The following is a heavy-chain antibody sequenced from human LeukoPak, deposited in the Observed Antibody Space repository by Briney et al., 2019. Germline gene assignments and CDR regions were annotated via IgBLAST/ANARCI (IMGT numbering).Heavy chain of an antibody. D-gene: IGHD6-19*01. CDR3: ARGGYSSGWFHAFDI. Sequence: GGYLRLSCAASGFTVSSNYMSWVRQATGKGQEWVSVIYSGGNTYYTDSVKGRFTISRDNSKNTLYLQMNSLRPEDTAVYYCARGGYSSGWFHAFDIWGQGTMVTVSS. CDR1: GFTVSSNY. CDR2: IYSGGNT. J-gene: IGHJ3*02. V-gene: IGHV3-66*02.